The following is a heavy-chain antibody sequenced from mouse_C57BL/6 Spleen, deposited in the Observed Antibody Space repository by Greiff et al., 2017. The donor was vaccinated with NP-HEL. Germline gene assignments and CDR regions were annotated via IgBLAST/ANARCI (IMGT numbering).Heavy chain of an antibody. V-gene: IGHV5-17*01. CDR1: GFTFSDYG. J-gene: IGHJ3*01. Sequence: VQLKESGGGLVKPGGSLKLSCAASGFTFSDYGMHWVRQAPGKGLEWVAYISSGSRTIYYADTVKGRFTIARDTAKNTLFLQMTSLRSEDTAMYYCARGNYYGSSLFAYWGQGTLVTVSA. CDR2: ISSGSRTI. CDR3: ARGNYYGSSLFAY. D-gene: IGHD1-1*01.